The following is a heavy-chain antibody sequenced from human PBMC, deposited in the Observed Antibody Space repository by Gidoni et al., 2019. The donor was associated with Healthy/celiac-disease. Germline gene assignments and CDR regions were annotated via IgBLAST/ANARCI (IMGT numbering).Heavy chain of an antibody. V-gene: IGHV5-51*01. CDR3: ARKGLGGSGYFNWFDS. CDR1: GSSFTSYW. CDR2: IYPGDSDT. D-gene: IGHD3-3*01. J-gene: IGHJ5*01. Sequence: EVQLVQSGAEGKKPGESLKIPCKGSGSSFTSYWIGWGRQMPGKGLEWMGIIYPGDSDTRYSPSFQGQVTISADKSISTAYLQWSSLKASDTAMYYCARKGLGGSGYFNWFDSWGQGTLVTVSS.